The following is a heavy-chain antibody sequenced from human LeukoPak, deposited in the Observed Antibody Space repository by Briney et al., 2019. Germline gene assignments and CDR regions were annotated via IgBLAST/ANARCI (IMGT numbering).Heavy chain of an antibody. CDR3: VKHSGGVYGNSDS. V-gene: IGHV3-23*01. CDR2: VGRSGADT. CDR1: GFTFSSYA. D-gene: IGHD1-1*01. Sequence: GGSLRLSCAASGFTFSSYAVSWFRQAPGKGLEWVSTVGRSGADTYYVDSVRGRFTISKDSSKNTLQMNSLSAEDTAIYYCVKHSGGVYGNSDSWGQGTLVTVSS. J-gene: IGHJ4*02.